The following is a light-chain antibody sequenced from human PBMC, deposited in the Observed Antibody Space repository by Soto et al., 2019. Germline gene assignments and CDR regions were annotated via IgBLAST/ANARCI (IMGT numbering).Light chain of an antibody. Sequence: EIVVTPSPATLSLSPVERATLSCRASQSVSSYLAWYQQKPGQAPRLLIYDASNRATGIPARFSGSGSGTDFTLTISSLEPEDFAVYYCQQRSNWQGATFGGGTKVDIK. CDR1: QSVSSY. CDR3: QQRSNWQGAT. CDR2: DAS. V-gene: IGKV3-11*01. J-gene: IGKJ4*01.